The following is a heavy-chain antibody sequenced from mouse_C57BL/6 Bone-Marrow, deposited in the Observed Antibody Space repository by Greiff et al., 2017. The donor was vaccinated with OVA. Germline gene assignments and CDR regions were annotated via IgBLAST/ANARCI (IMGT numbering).Heavy chain of an antibody. V-gene: IGHV5-9*04. Sequence: EVHLVESGGGLVKPGGSLKLSCAASGFTFSSYTMSWVRQTPEKRLEWVATISGGGGNTYYPDSVKGRFTISRDNAKNTLYLQMSSLRSEDTAVYYCARQGYSNYNAMDYWGQGTSVTVSS. CDR2: ISGGGGNT. J-gene: IGHJ4*01. CDR3: ARQGYSNYNAMDY. CDR1: GFTFSSYT. D-gene: IGHD2-5*01.